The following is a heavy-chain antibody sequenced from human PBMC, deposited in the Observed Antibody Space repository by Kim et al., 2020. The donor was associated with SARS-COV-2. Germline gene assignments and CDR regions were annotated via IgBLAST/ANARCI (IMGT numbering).Heavy chain of an antibody. V-gene: IGHV3-23*01. J-gene: IGHJ6*02. CDR1: GFTFSSYA. CDR2: ISGSGGSI. CDR3: AKGPNYYYYGMDV. Sequence: GGSLRLSCAASGFTFSSYAMSWVRQAPGKGLEWVSAISGSGGSIYYADSVKGRFTISRDNSKNTLYLQMNSLRAEDTAVYYCAKGPNYYYYGMDVWGQGTTVTVSS.